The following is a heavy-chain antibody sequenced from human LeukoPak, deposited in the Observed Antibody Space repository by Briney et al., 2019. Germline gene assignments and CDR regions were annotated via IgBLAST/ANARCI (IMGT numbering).Heavy chain of an antibody. D-gene: IGHD3-22*01. CDR2: IYTGGNT. Sequence: GGSLRLSCAASGFTFSSSAMSWVRQAPGKGLEWVSTIYTGGNTYYAASVKGRFTISRDFSKNTVFLHMNSLRAEDTAMYYCARGDDSGYYDYFDYWGQGALVTVSS. J-gene: IGHJ4*02. V-gene: IGHV3-23*05. CDR1: GFTFSSSA. CDR3: ARGDDSGYYDYFDY.